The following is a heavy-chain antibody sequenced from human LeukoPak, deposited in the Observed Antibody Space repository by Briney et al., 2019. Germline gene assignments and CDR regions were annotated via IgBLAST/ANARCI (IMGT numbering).Heavy chain of an antibody. CDR2: ISPSGTDI. J-gene: IGHJ4*02. D-gene: IGHD5-18*01. V-gene: IGHV3-11*04. CDR1: GFTFSDTY. Sequence: GGSLRLSCVVSGFTFSDTYMTWIRRAPGKGLESLSYISPSGTDISYADSVKGRFTISRDNAKNSLYLQMNSLRAEDTAVYYCARGIQLWVRAFDYWGQGTLVTVSS. CDR3: ARGIQLWVRAFDY.